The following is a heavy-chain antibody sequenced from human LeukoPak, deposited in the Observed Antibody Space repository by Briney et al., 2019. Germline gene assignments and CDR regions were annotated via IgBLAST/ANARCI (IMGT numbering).Heavy chain of an antibody. CDR2: IYTSGNT. Sequence: PSETLSLTCTVSGGSISTYYWNWIRQPAGKGLEWIGRIYTSGNTNYNPSLKSRVTMSLDTSKNQFSLKLGSVTAADTAVYYCGRMDYTNWFDPWGQGTLVTVSS. V-gene: IGHV4-4*07. J-gene: IGHJ5*02. D-gene: IGHD4-11*01. CDR1: GGSISTYY. CDR3: GRMDYTNWFDP.